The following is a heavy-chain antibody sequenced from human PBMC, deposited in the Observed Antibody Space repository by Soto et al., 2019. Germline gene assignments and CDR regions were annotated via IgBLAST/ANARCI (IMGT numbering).Heavy chain of an antibody. CDR2: ICYDGSNK. CDR1: GFTFSSYA. Sequence: GGSLRLSCAASGFTFSSYAMSWVRQAPGKGLEWVAVICYDGSNKYYADSVKGRFTISRDNSKNTLYLQMNSLRAEDTAVYYCASTGVAGIPWGQGTLVTVSS. J-gene: IGHJ5*02. D-gene: IGHD6-19*01. V-gene: IGHV3-30-3*01. CDR3: ASTGVAGIP.